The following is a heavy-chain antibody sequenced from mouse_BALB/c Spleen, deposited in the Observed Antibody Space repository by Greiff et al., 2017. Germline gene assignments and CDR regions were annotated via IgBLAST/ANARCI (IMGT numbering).Heavy chain of an antibody. CDR1: GFNIKDTY. D-gene: IGHD3-1*01. CDR2: IDPANGNT. CDR3: ARGLRFAY. J-gene: IGHJ3*01. Sequence: EVKVEESGAELVKPGASVKLSCTASGFNIKDTYMHWVKQRPEQGLEWIGRIDPANGNTKYDPKFQGKATITADTSSNTAYLQLSSLTSEDTAVYYCARGLRFAYWGQGTLVTVSA. V-gene: IGHV14-3*02.